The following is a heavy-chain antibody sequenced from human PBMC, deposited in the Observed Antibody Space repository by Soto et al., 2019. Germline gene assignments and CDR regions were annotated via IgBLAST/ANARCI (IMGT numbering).Heavy chain of an antibody. D-gene: IGHD6-19*01. CDR1: GYSFTSYW. Sequence: GESLKISCKGSGYSFTSYWIGWVRQMPGKGLEWMGIIYPGDSDTRYSPSFQGQVTISADKSISTAYLQWSSLKASDTAMYYCARGIELIAVAGDDDAFDIWGQGTMVTVSS. CDR3: ARGIELIAVAGDDDAFDI. V-gene: IGHV5-51*01. J-gene: IGHJ3*02. CDR2: IYPGDSDT.